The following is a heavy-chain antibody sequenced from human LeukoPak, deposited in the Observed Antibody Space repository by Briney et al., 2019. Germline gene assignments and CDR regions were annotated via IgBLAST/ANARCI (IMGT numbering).Heavy chain of an antibody. D-gene: IGHD6-13*01. Sequence: PGRSLRLSCAASGFTFSSYAMHWVRQAPGKGLEWVAVISYDGSNKYYADSVKGRFTISRDNSKNTLYLQMNSLRAEDTAVYYCARDGASASSSWYEGGYYFDYWGQGTLVTVSS. CDR2: ISYDGSNK. V-gene: IGHV3-30*04. J-gene: IGHJ4*02. CDR1: GFTFSSYA. CDR3: ARDGASASSSWYEGGYYFDY.